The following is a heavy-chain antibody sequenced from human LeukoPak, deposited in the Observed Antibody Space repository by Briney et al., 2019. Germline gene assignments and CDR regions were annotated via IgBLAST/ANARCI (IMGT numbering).Heavy chain of an antibody. CDR2: ISSNGGST. J-gene: IGHJ4*02. Sequence: GGSLRLSCSASGFTFSSYAMHWVRQAPGKGLEYVSAISSNGGSTYYADSVKGRFTISRDNSKNTLCLQMSSLRAEDTAVYYCVKDGARDYYDSSGYPSYFDYWGQGTLVTVSS. CDR3: VKDGARDYYDSSGYPSYFDY. V-gene: IGHV3-64D*09. CDR1: GFTFSSYA. D-gene: IGHD3-22*01.